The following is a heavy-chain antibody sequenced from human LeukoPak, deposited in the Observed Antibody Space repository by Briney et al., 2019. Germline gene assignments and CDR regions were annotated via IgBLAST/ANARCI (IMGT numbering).Heavy chain of an antibody. J-gene: IGHJ4*02. CDR2: ISTSSIYI. CDR3: ARIRGSGYDFADDY. V-gene: IGHV3-21*01. Sequence: GGSLRLSCAASGFTFSSYSMNWVRQAPGKGLEWVSSISTSSIYIYYADSVKGRLTISRGNAKNSLYLQMNSLRAEDTAVYYCARIRGSGYDFADDYWGQGTLVTVSS. D-gene: IGHD5-12*01. CDR1: GFTFSSYS.